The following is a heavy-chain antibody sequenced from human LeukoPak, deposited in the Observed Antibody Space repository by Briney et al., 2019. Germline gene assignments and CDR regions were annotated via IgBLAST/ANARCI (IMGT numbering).Heavy chain of an antibody. J-gene: IGHJ3*02. CDR3: ARDEPERTTISRPDDAFDI. V-gene: IGHV4-34*01. CDR2: INHSGST. Sequence: SETLSLTCTVSGGSFSKYYWSWIRQPPGKGLEWIGEINHSGSTNYNPSLKSRVTISVDTSKNQFSLKLSSVTAADTAVYYCARDEPERTTISRPDDAFDIWGQGTTVTVSS. D-gene: IGHD3-3*01. CDR1: GGSFSKYY.